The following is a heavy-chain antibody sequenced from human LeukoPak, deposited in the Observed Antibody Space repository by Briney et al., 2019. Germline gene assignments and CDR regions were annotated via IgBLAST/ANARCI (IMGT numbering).Heavy chain of an antibody. Sequence: PSETLSLTCTVSGGSISSSSYYWGWIRQPPGKGLEWIGSIYSGGSTYYNPSLKSRVTISVDTSKNQFSLKLSSVTAADTAVYYCARGQWLVNWGQGTLATVSS. CDR3: ARGQWLVN. D-gene: IGHD6-19*01. J-gene: IGHJ4*02. CDR1: GGSISSSSYY. V-gene: IGHV4-39*07. CDR2: IYSGGST.